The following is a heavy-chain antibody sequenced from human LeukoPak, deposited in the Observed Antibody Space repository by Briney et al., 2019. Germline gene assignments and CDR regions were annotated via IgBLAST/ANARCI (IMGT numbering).Heavy chain of an antibody. D-gene: IGHD3-16*01. CDR2: IYPGDSDT. CDR3: ASRGIGFDY. J-gene: IGHJ4*02. CDR1: GYSFSTHW. V-gene: IGHV5-51*01. Sequence: GESLKISCKGSGYSFSTHWIGWVRQMPGKGLEWMGIIYPGDSDTRYSPSFQGQVTISVDKSINTAYLRWSSLKPSDTAMYYCASRGIGFDYWGQGTLVTVSS.